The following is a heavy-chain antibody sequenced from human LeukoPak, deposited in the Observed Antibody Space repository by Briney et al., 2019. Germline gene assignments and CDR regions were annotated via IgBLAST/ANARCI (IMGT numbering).Heavy chain of an antibody. CDR1: GGSISSYY. V-gene: IGHV4-59*08. J-gene: IGHJ4*02. Sequence: SETLSLTCTVSGGSISSYYWSWIRQPPGKGLEWIGFIYDSGSTNYNPSLKSRVTISVDTSKNQFSLKLSSVTAADTAVYYCARASSGWYHWYFDYWGQGTLVTVSS. CDR2: IYDSGST. D-gene: IGHD6-19*01. CDR3: ARASSGWYHWYFDY.